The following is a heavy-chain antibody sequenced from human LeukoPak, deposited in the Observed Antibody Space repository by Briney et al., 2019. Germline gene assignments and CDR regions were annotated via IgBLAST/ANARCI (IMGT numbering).Heavy chain of an antibody. CDR1: GFTFSSYA. CDR3: AKAPRHDSSGYRGYYYYYYMDV. CDR2: IYDSGGST. J-gene: IGHJ6*03. D-gene: IGHD3-22*01. V-gene: IGHV3-23*01. Sequence: GGSLRLSRAASGFTFSSYAMSWVRQPPGKGLEWVSAIYDSGGSTYYADSESGVFTIFRDNSKNMLHLQMNSLRAEDRAVYYCAKAPRHDSSGYRGYYYYYYMDVWGKGTTVTVSS.